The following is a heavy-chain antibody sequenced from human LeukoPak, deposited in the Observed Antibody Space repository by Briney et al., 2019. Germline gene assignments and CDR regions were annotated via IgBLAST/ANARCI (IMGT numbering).Heavy chain of an antibody. CDR3: ARGRIYSSSWSRGRYFDL. D-gene: IGHD6-13*01. J-gene: IGHJ2*01. V-gene: IGHV4-59*01. CDR1: GGSISSYY. CDR2: IYYSGST. Sequence: SETLSLTCTVSGGSISSYYWSWIRQPPGKGLEWIGYIYYSGSTNYNPSLKSRVTISVDTSKNQFSLKLSSVTAADTAVYYCARGRIYSSSWSRGRYFDLRGRGTLVTVSS.